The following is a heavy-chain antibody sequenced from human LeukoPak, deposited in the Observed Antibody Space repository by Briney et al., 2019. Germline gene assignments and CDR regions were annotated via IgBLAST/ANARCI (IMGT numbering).Heavy chain of an antibody. CDR3: ARDQGYGYGYDY. V-gene: IGHV3-66*01. CDR1: GFTVSSNY. CDR2: IYSGGNT. Sequence: RAGGSLRLSCAASGFTVSSNYMSWVRQAPGKGLEWVSLIYSGGNTYYADSVKGRFTISRDNSKNTLYLQMNSLRAEDTAVYYCARDQGYGYGYDYWGQGTLVTVSS. J-gene: IGHJ4*02. D-gene: IGHD5-18*01.